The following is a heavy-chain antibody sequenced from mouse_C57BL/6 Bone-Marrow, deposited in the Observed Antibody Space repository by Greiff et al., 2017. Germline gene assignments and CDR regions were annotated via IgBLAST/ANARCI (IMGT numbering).Heavy chain of an antibody. D-gene: IGHD1-1*01. CDR3: ARRGEYYGSIWFAY. V-gene: IGHV2-2*02. J-gene: IGHJ3*01. Sequence: QVQLQQSGPGLVQPSQSLSITCTVSGFSLTSYSVHWVRQSPGKGLEWLGVICRGGSTDYNAAFISRLSISKDNFKSQVFFKMNSLQANDTAIYYCARRGEYYGSIWFAYWGQGTLVTVSA. CDR1: GFSLTSYS. CDR2: ICRGGST.